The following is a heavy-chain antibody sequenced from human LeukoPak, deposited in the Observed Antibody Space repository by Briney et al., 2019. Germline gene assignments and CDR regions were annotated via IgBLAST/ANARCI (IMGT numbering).Heavy chain of an antibody. V-gene: IGHV3-7*01. CDR2: IKQDGREK. CDR1: GFTFSNYW. Sequence: GGSLRLSCAASGFTFSNYWMSWVRQAPGKGLEWVANIKQDGREKYYVDSVKDRFTISRDNAKNSVYLQMNSLRAEDTAVYYCARDNWGFWGKGTTVTVSS. CDR3: ARDNWGF. D-gene: IGHD7-27*01. J-gene: IGHJ6*04.